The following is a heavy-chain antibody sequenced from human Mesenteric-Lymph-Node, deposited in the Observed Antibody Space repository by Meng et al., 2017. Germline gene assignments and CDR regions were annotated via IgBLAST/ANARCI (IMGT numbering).Heavy chain of an antibody. J-gene: IGHJ5*02. V-gene: IGHV4-39*07. CDR2: VNHSKST. CDR3: ARDRKHYGERGWFDP. D-gene: IGHD4-17*01. CDR1: GGSISRSSYY. Sequence: QDPGPVLVKPAGPLSLTCTCPGGSISRSSYYWGWIRQPPGKGLEWIGEVNHSKSTNYNPSLKSRITISLDTSKNQVSLRLNSVTAADTAVYYCARDRKHYGERGWFDPWGQGTLVTVSS.